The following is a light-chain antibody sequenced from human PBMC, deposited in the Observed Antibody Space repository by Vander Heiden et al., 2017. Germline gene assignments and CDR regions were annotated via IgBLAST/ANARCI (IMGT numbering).Light chain of an antibody. Sequence: QSALTQPRSVSASPGQSVTISCPGTSSDVGGYNYVSWYQQHPGKAPKLMVYDVSKRPSGVPDRFSGPKSGNTASLTISGLQAEDEADYYCCSYAGSYTLVFGGGTKLTVL. V-gene: IGLV2-11*01. CDR1: SSDVGGYNY. CDR2: DVS. J-gene: IGLJ2*01. CDR3: CSYAGSYTLV.